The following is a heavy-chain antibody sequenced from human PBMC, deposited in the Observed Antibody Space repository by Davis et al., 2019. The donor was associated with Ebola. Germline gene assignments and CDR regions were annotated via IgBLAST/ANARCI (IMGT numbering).Heavy chain of an antibody. CDR1: GYGFTGYY. CDR2: INPNSGGT. CDR3: AREGYCSGGSCYHFDY. J-gene: IGHJ4*02. V-gene: IGHV1-2*06. Sequence: ASVKVSCKASGYGFTGYYMHWVRQAPGQGLEWMGRINPNSGGTNYAQKFKGRVTMTRDTSISTAYMELSRLRSDDTAVYYCAREGYCSGGSCYHFDYWGQGTLVTVSS. D-gene: IGHD2-15*01.